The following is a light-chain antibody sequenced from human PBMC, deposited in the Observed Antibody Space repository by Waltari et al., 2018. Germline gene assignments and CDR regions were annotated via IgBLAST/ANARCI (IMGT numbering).Light chain of an antibody. V-gene: IGKV4-1*01. J-gene: IGKJ4*01. CDR2: WAS. CDR1: QSVLYRSNNTND. CDR3: QQYYDIPLT. Sequence: DIVMTQSPDTLAVSLGERATINCTTSQSVLYRSNNTNDLAWYQQKPGQHPKLLIYWASTRDSGVPDRFIGSGYGTEFTLTIRSLQAEDVAVYYCQQYYDIPLTFGGGTKVEIK.